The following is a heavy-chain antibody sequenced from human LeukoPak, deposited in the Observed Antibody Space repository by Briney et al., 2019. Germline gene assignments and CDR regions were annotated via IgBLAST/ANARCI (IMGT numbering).Heavy chain of an antibody. J-gene: IGHJ5*02. V-gene: IGHV1-2*02. CDR1: GYTFTSYY. Sequence: ASVKVPCKASGYTFTSYYMHWVRQAPGQGLEWMGWINPNSGGTNYAQKFQGRVTMTRDTSISTAYMELSRLRSDDTAVYYCARDGEDFWSGSNWFDPWGQGTLVTVSS. D-gene: IGHD3-3*01. CDR3: ARDGEDFWSGSNWFDP. CDR2: INPNSGGT.